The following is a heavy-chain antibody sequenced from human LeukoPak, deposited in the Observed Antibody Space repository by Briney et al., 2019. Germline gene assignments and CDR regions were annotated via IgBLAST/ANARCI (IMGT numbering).Heavy chain of an antibody. D-gene: IGHD5-12*01. V-gene: IGHV1-8*01. J-gene: IGHJ6*02. CDR3: ARAYSLPATTGYYGMDV. Sequence: GASVKVSCKASGYTFTSHDVNWLRQATGQGLEWLGWMNPNSGHTGFAQKFQGRVTMTRDTSISTAYMELSSLRSEDTAVYYCARAYSLPATTGYYGMDVWGQGTTVTVSS. CDR2: MNPNSGHT. CDR1: GYTFTSHD.